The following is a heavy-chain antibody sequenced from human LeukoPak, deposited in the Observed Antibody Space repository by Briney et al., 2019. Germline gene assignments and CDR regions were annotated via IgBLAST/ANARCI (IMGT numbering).Heavy chain of an antibody. CDR3: AREYSSGWYGFYFDY. CDR1: GFTFSNYA. CDR2: VSVNGYST. D-gene: IGHD6-19*01. V-gene: IGHV3-23*01. Sequence: GGSLRLSCAASGFTFSNYAMRWVRQAPGKGLEWVSTVSVNGYSTDYADSVKGRFTISRDNSKNTVYLQMNSLRAEDTAVYYCAREYSSGWYGFYFDYWGQGTLVTVSS. J-gene: IGHJ4*02.